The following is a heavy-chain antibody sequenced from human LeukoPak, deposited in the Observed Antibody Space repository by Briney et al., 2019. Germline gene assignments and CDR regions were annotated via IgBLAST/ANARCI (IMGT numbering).Heavy chain of an antibody. CDR2: IKQDGSEK. CDR3: ARSRYYYEY. V-gene: IGHV3-7*01. Sequence: TGGSLRLSCAASGCTFSSYWMSWVRQAPGKGLDWVANIKQDGSEKYYVDSVKGRFTISRDNAKNSLYLQMNSVRAEDTAVYYCARSRYYYEYWGQGTLVTVSS. CDR1: GCTFSSYW. D-gene: IGHD1-14*01. J-gene: IGHJ4*02.